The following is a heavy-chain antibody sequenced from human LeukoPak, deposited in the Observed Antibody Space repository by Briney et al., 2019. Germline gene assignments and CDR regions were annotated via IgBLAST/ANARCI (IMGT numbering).Heavy chain of an antibody. CDR2: INPNSGGT. CDR3: ARARGGRSTGADY. D-gene: IGHD1-26*01. V-gene: IGHV1-2*02. CDR1: GYTFTGYY. Sequence: ASVKVSCKASGYTFTGYYTHWVRQAPGQGLEWMGWINPNSGGTNYAQKFQGRVTMTRDTSISTAYMVLSRLRSDDTAVYYCARARGGRSTGADYWGQGTLVTVSS. J-gene: IGHJ4*02.